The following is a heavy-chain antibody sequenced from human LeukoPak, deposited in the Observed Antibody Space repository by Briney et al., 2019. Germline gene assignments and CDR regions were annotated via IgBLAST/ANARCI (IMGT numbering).Heavy chain of an antibody. CDR3: LLRDYYYMDV. CDR1: GFIFSNAW. J-gene: IGHJ6*03. Sequence: GGSLRLSCVASGFIFSNAWMTWVRQAPGKGLEWVGRIKSKPNGGTTDYAAAVKGRFSISRDDSKHTLYLQMNSLKLEDTAVYYCLLRDYYYMDVWGKGTVVTVSS. CDR2: IKSKPNGGTT. V-gene: IGHV3-15*01.